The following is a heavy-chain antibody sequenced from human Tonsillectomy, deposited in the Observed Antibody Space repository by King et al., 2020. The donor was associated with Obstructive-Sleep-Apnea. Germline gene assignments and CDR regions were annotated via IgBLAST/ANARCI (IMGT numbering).Heavy chain of an antibody. D-gene: IGHD3-9*01. CDR3: ARGPEYFDWLPIPYYYYGMDV. CDR2: INPNSGGT. CDR1: GYTFTGYY. Sequence: QLVQSGAEVKKPGASVKVSCKASGYTFTGYYMHWVRQAPGQGLEWMGWINPNSGGTNYAQKFQGRVTMTRDTSISTAYMELSRLRSDDTAVYYCARGPEYFDWLPIPYYYYGMDVWGQGTTVTVSS. V-gene: IGHV1-2*02. J-gene: IGHJ6*02.